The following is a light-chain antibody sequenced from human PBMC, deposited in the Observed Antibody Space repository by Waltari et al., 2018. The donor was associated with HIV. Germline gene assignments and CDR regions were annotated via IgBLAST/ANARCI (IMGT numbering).Light chain of an antibody. CDR1: SSDVGGYNY. V-gene: IGLV2-14*01. CDR3: SSYTSSSTLV. CDR2: EVS. J-gene: IGLJ2*01. Sequence: QSALTQPASVSGSPGQSITISCTGTSSDVGGYNYVSWYQQHPGKAPHLMIYEVSKRPSGFSNRFSGSKSVNTASLTISGLQAEDEADYYCSSYTSSSTLVFGGGTKLTVL.